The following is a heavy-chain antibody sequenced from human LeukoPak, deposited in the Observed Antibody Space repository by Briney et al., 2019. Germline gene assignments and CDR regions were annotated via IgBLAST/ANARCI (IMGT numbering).Heavy chain of an antibody. CDR1: GIILSSYW. Sequence: GGSLTLSCAASGIILSSYWMSWVRQAPGQGLERVANIKQDGSEKWYVDSVKGLFTISRDNAKNSLYLQMNSLRVEDTAVYYCAREFRSGYNSRWFDYWGQGTLVTVSS. CDR3: AREFRSGYNSRWFDY. CDR2: IKQDGSEK. J-gene: IGHJ5*01. V-gene: IGHV3-7*01. D-gene: IGHD6-19*01.